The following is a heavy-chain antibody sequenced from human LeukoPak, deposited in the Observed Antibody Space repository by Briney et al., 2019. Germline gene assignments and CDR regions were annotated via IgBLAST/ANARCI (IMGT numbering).Heavy chain of an antibody. CDR1: GYTFTSYY. CDR2: INPSGGST. Sequence: ASVKVSCKASGYTFTSYYMHWVRQAPGQGLEWMGIINPSGGSTSYAQKFQGRVTMTRDTSTSTVYMELSSLRSEDTAVYYCARSPVSLRYFDWLSDYWGQGTLVTVSS. J-gene: IGHJ4*02. CDR3: ARSPVSLRYFDWLSDY. D-gene: IGHD3-9*01. V-gene: IGHV1-46*01.